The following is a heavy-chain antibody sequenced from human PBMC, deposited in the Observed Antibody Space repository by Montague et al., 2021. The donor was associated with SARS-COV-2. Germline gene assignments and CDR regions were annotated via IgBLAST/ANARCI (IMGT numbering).Heavy chain of an antibody. CDR1: RFTFGGYD. CDR3: ARGGEWSSSSLPDY. D-gene: IGHD6-6*01. CDR2: IGIGGDT. Sequence: SLRLSCAASRFTFGGYDMNWVRQAPGKGLEWVSAIGIGGDTYYLGSVKGRFIITRENAKNSLYLQMNSLRVGDTAVYYCARGGEWSSSSLPDYWGQGTLSPSPQ. J-gene: IGHJ4*02. V-gene: IGHV3-13*04.